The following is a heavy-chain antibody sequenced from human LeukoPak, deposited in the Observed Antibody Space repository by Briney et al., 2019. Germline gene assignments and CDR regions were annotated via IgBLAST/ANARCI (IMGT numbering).Heavy chain of an antibody. Sequence: GGSLRLSCAASGFTFSSYAMSWVRQAPGKGLEWVSAISGSGGSTYYADSVKGRSTISRDNSKNTLYLQMNSLRAEDTAVYYCATDQSDGYSSSFFDYWGQGTLVTVSS. CDR3: ATDQSDGYSSSFFDY. V-gene: IGHV3-23*01. CDR1: GFTFSSYA. J-gene: IGHJ4*02. D-gene: IGHD6-6*01. CDR2: ISGSGGST.